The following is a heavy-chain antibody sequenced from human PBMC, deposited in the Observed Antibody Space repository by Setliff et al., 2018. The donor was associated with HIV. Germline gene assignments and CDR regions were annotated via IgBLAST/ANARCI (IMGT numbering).Heavy chain of an antibody. CDR1: GFTFSSYA. V-gene: IGHV3-23*01. Sequence: SLRLSCAASGFTFSSYAMGWVRQAPGKGLEWVSCISGSGHRTYYADSVKGRFTISRDNSKNTLYLQMNSLRAEDTAVYFCAKDGGSGNLEFDYWGQGALVTVSS. D-gene: IGHD3-10*01. CDR2: ISGSGHRT. J-gene: IGHJ4*02. CDR3: AKDGGSGNLEFDY.